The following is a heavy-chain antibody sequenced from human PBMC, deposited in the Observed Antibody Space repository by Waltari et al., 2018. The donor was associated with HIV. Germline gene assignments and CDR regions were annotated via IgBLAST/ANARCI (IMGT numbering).Heavy chain of an antibody. CDR2: INHSGST. J-gene: IGHJ5*02. CDR1: GGSFSGYY. CDR3: ARGDSSNWTSTAGNWFDP. V-gene: IGHV4-34*01. Sequence: QVQLQQWGAGLLKTSETLSLTCAFYGGSFSGYYWTWIRRPQGRGLEWIGEINHSGSTNYNASLKSRVTISVDTSKNQFSLKLSSVTAADTAVYYCARGDSSNWTSTAGNWFDPWGQGTLVTVSS. D-gene: IGHD6-13*01.